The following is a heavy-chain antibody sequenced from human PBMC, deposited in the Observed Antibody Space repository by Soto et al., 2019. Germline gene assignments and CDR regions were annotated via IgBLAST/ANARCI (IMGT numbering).Heavy chain of an antibody. CDR1: GYTFTSYY. V-gene: IGHV1-46*01. CDR2: INPSGGST. CDR3: ARDSYYYGSGSYYDYYYYYGMDV. D-gene: IGHD3-10*01. Sequence: ASVKVSCKASGYTFTSYYMHWVRQAPGQGLEWMGIINPSGGSTSYAQKFQGRVTMTRDTSTSTVYMELSSLRSEDTAVYYCARDSYYYGSGSYYDYYYYYGMDVWGQGTTVTVS. J-gene: IGHJ6*02.